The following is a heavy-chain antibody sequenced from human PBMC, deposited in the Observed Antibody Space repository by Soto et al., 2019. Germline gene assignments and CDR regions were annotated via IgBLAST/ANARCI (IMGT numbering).Heavy chain of an antibody. CDR2: IGPYNGNT. Sequence: QAQLVQSGAEVKKPGASVKVSCQAGGYTFADYGISWVRQAPGQGLEWVGWIGPYNGNTNYAQNLQDRVTMPTDTSTNTAYMELRSLRSDDTALYYCARCYCTVGSCYTCWHFDLWGRGTRLTVSS. D-gene: IGHD2-15*01. J-gene: IGHJ2*01. V-gene: IGHV1-18*01. CDR3: ARCYCTVGSCYTCWHFDL. CDR1: GYTFADYG.